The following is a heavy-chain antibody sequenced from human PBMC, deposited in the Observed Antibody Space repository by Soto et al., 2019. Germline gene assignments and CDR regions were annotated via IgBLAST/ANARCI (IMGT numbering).Heavy chain of an antibody. J-gene: IGHJ6*02. CDR1: GGSISSSSYY. D-gene: IGHD1-26*01. V-gene: IGHV4-39*01. Sequence: PSETLSLTCTVSGGSISSSSYYWGWIRQPPGKGLEWIGSIYYSGSTYYKPSLKSRVTISVDTSKNQFSLKLSSVTAADTAVYYCARHYGGTHYYYYYGMDVWGQGTTVTVSS. CDR3: ARHYGGTHYYYYYGMDV. CDR2: IYYSGST.